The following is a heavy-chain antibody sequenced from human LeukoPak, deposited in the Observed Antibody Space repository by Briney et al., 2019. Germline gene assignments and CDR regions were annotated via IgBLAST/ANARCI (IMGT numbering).Heavy chain of an antibody. CDR2: IRYDGSNK. CDR3: AKERGFKYYFDY. CDR1: GFTFSSYG. J-gene: IGHJ4*02. Sequence: PGGSLRLSCAASGFTFSSYGMHWVRQAPGKGLEWVAFIRYDGSNKYYADSVKGRFTISRDNSKNTLYLQMNSLRAEDTAVYYCAKERGFKYYFDYWGQGTLVTVSS. V-gene: IGHV3-30*02. D-gene: IGHD2/OR15-2a*01.